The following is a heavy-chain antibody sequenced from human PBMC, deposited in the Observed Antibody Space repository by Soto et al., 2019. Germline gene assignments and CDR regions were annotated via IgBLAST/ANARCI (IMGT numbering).Heavy chain of an antibody. CDR3: ARTLKGWLATY. CDR1: GYTFTTYS. D-gene: IGHD6-19*01. CDR2: IYKGNR. V-gene: IGHV1-18*01. J-gene: IGHJ4*02. Sequence: QVQLVQSGAEVKKPGASVKVSCKASGYTFTTYSISWVRQAPGQGLEWMGWIYKGNRSYAASVQDRITLTTDTFTATAYMELPSLTSADTAIYFCARTLKGWLATYWGQGTLVTVSS.